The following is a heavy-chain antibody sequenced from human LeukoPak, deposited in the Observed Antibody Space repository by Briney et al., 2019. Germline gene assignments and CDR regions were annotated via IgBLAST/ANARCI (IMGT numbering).Heavy chain of an antibody. V-gene: IGHV1-2*02. Sequence: GASVEVSCKASGYTFTGYYMHWVRHAPGQGLEWMGWINPNSGGTNYAQKFQGRVTMTRDTSISTAYMELSRLRSDDTAVYYCARSGAYCGGVCDSRYWGQGTLVTVSS. CDR2: INPNSGGT. J-gene: IGHJ4*02. CDR3: ARSGAYCGGVCDSRY. CDR1: GYTFTGYY. D-gene: IGHD2-21*02.